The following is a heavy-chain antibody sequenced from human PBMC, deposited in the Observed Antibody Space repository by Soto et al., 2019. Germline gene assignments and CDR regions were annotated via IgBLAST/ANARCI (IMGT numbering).Heavy chain of an antibody. CDR3: ARRYSRSIVDLGMDV. Sequence: ASVKVSCKASGYTFSDNGISWVRQAPGQGPEWMGWMNPTSGNTGYAQKFQGRVTMTMNTSISTAYMELSSLRSEDTAVYYCARRYSRSIVDLGMDVWGQGTTVTVSS. CDR1: GYTFSDNG. J-gene: IGHJ6*02. D-gene: IGHD6-13*01. V-gene: IGHV1-8*02. CDR2: MNPTSGNT.